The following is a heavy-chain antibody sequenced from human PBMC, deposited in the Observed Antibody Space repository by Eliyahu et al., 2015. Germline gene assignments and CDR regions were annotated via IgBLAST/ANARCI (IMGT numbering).Heavy chain of an antibody. CDR1: GFTFSXXG. V-gene: IGHV3-33*01. D-gene: IGHD4-11*01. CDR3: ARDSTVTTPDY. Sequence: QVQLVXSGGGVVQPGRSLXLXCAASGFTFSXXGMHWVRQAPGKGLEWVAVIWYDGSNKYYADSVKGRFTISRDNSKNTLYLQMNSLRAEDTAVYYCARDSTVTTPDYWGQGTLVTVSS. CDR2: IWYDGSNK. J-gene: IGHJ4*02.